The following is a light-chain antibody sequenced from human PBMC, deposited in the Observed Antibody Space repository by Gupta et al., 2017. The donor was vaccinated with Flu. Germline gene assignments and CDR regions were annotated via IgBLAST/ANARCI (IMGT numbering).Light chain of an antibody. CDR2: DAS. Sequence: DIQMTQSPSSLSASVGDRVTITCQASQDISNYLNWYQQKPGKAPKLLIYDASNLEAGVPSRFSGSGYGTVFTFTISSRQPEDIALYHCQQYDNLHSCIFGQGTKLEIK. CDR1: QDISNY. J-gene: IGKJ2*02. V-gene: IGKV1-33*01. CDR3: QQYDNLHSCI.